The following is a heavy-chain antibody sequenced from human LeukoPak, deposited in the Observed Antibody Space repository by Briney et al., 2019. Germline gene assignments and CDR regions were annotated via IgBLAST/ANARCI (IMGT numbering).Heavy chain of an antibody. CDR1: GFTFSAYG. CDR3: AKDNYGGIFAS. V-gene: IGHV3-23*01. D-gene: IGHD4-17*01. CDR2: ISDTVRDT. J-gene: IGHJ4*02. Sequence: GGSLRLSCAASGFTFSAYGMSWVRQAPWKGLQWVSHISDTVRDTWYANSVKGRFIISRDNSRDTVYLQMSSLRPEDTALYFCAKDNYGGIFASWGQGTLVTVSS.